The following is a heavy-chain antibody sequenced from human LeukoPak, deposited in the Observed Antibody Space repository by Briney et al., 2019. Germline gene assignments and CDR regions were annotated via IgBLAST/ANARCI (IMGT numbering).Heavy chain of an antibody. V-gene: IGHV1-3*01. J-gene: IGHJ4*02. CDR1: GYTFTSYA. CDR3: ARDRLQQWLSY. Sequence: ASVKVSCKASGYTFTSYAMHWVRQAPGQRLEWMGWINAGNGDTKYSQKLQGRVTMTTDASTSTAYMELRSLRSDDTAVYYCARDRLQQWLSYWGQGTLVTVSS. CDR2: INAGNGDT. D-gene: IGHD6-19*01.